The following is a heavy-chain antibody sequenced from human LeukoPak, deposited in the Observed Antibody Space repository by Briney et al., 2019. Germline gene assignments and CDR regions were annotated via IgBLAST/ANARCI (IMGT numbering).Heavy chain of an antibody. D-gene: IGHD3-3*01. CDR3: ARVKGSGYRNSIDY. Sequence: GGSLRLSCAASGSTFDDYAMNWVRQAPGKGLEWVSGINWNGGSTYYRDSVKGRFTISRDNAKNSLYLQMNSLRAEDTASYYCARVKGSGYRNSIDYWGQGTLVTVSS. V-gene: IGHV3-20*04. CDR1: GSTFDDYA. J-gene: IGHJ4*02. CDR2: INWNGGST.